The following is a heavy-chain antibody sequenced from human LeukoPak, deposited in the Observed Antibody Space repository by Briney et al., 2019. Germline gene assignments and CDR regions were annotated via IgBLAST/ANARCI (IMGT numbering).Heavy chain of an antibody. CDR2: ISGSGGST. V-gene: IGHV3-23*01. Sequence: GGSLRLSCAASGFTFSSYAMSWVRQAPGKGLEWVSAISGSGGSTYYADSLKGRFTIPSDNSKNTLYLQMNSLRAEDTAVYYCAKKLGTLIVATTPDYWGQGTLVTVSS. CDR3: AKKLGTLIVATTPDY. J-gene: IGHJ4*02. CDR1: GFTFSSYA. D-gene: IGHD5-12*01.